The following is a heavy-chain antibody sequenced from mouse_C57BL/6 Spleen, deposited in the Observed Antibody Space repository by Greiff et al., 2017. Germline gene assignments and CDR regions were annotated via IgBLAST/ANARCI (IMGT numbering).Heavy chain of an antibody. V-gene: IGHV3-1*01. D-gene: IGHD2-3*01. J-gene: IGHJ1*03. CDR1: GYSITSGYD. CDR3: ARNSIYDGYFPGYFDV. CDR2: ISYSGST. Sequence: EVQLVESGPGMVKPSQSLSLTCTVTGYSITSGYDWHWIRHFPGNKLEWMGYISYSGSTNYNPSLKSRISITHDTSKNHFFLKLNSVTTEDTATYYCARNSIYDGYFPGYFDVWGTGTTVTVSS.